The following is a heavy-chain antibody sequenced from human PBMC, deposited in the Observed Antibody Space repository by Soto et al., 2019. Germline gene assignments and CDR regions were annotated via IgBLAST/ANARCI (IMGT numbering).Heavy chain of an antibody. V-gene: IGHV3-74*01. CDR1: GFTFSTYS. Sequence: PGGSLRLSCAVSGFTFSTYSVNWVRQAPGKGLVWVSRINSDGSSTSYADSVKGRFTISRDNAKNTLYLQMNSLRAEDTAVYYCARGGSLNWYFDLWGRGTLVTVSS. J-gene: IGHJ2*01. CDR2: INSDGSST. D-gene: IGHD1-26*01. CDR3: ARGGSLNWYFDL.